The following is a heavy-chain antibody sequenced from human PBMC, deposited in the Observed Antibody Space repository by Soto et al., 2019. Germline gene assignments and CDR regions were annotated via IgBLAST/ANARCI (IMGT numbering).Heavy chain of an antibody. CDR2: ISWNSGSI. Sequence: EVQLVESGGGLVQPGRSLRLSCAASGFTFDDYAMHWVRQAPGKGLEWVSGISWNSGSIGYADSVKGRFTISRDNAQNSLYLQMNSLRAEDTALYYCAKGSCSSTSCYHFDYWGQGTLVTVSS. D-gene: IGHD2-2*01. V-gene: IGHV3-9*01. CDR3: AKGSCSSTSCYHFDY. CDR1: GFTFDDYA. J-gene: IGHJ4*02.